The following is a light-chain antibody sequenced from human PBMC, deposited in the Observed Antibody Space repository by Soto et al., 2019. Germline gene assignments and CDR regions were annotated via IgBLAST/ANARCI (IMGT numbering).Light chain of an antibody. V-gene: IGKV3D-15*01. CDR1: QSVSSN. CDR2: GAS. Sequence: EIVMTQSPATLSVSPGERATLSCRASQSVSSNLAWYQHQPGQAPRLLIYGASIRATGIPARFSGSGSGTEFTLTITSLPSEDFAVDYCQQYNNWPRTFGQGTKVEIK. J-gene: IGKJ1*01. CDR3: QQYNNWPRT.